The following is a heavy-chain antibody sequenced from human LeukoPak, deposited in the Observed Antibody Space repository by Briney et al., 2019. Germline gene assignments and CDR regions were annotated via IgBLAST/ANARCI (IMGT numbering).Heavy chain of an antibody. Sequence: GGSLRLSCAASGFTFSSYATHWVRQAPGKGLEYVSAISSNGGSTYYANSVKGRFTISRDNSKNTLYLQMGSLRAEDMAVYYCARDYGDYYDYWGQGTLVTVSS. CDR1: GFTFSSYA. CDR2: ISSNGGST. D-gene: IGHD4-17*01. CDR3: ARDYGDYYDY. V-gene: IGHV3-64*01. J-gene: IGHJ4*02.